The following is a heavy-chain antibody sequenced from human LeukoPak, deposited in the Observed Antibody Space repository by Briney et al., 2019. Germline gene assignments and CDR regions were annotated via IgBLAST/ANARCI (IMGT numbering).Heavy chain of an antibody. CDR2: INRDGGET. J-gene: IGHJ4*02. D-gene: IGHD1-1*01. CDR3: ARSNQIGTTDY. Sequence: VGSLKLSCTAPEIIFDTYWMSWVRQAPGKGLEWVANINRDGGETYYVDSVRGRFTISRDNARNTLYLQMSSLRVDDTAIYYCARSNQIGTTDYWGQGTLVTVSS. CDR1: EIIFDTYW. V-gene: IGHV3-7*03.